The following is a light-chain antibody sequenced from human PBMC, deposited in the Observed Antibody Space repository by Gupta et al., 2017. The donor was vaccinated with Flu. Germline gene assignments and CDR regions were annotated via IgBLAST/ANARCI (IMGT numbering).Light chain of an antibody. V-gene: IGKV1-39*01. J-gene: IGKJ2*01. CDR2: MAS. Sequence: DIQMTQSPSSLAASVGDRVTLTCRASQSISTFLNWYQEKPGKAPKLLIYMASNLQSGVPSRFSGGGFGTDFSLTISRLQPEDFATYYCQQRDSTPYNFGQGTKMEIK. CDR1: QSISTF. CDR3: QQRDSTPYN.